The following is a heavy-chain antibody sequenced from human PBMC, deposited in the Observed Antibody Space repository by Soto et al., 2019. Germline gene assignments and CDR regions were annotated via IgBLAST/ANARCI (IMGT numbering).Heavy chain of an antibody. CDR1: GGSISSGGYY. Sequence: SETLSLTCTVSGGSISSGGYYWSWIRQHPGKGMEWIGYIYYSGSTYYNPSLKSRVTISVDTSKNQFSLKMSSVTAADTAVYYCARDGYDILTGKNYYYGMDVWGQGTTVTVYS. CDR2: IYYSGST. D-gene: IGHD3-9*01. CDR3: ARDGYDILTGKNYYYGMDV. V-gene: IGHV4-31*03. J-gene: IGHJ6*02.